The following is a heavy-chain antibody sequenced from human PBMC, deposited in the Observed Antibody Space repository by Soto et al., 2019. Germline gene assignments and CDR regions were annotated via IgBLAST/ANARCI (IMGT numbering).Heavy chain of an antibody. CDR2: IYYSGST. Sequence: TSETLSLTCTVSGGSISSYYWSWIRQPPGKGLEWIGYIYYSGSTNYNPSLKSRVTISVDTSKNQFSLKLSSVTAADTAVYYCARTTSSSYYYYYMGVWGKGTTVTVSS. D-gene: IGHD1-1*01. CDR3: ARTTSSSYYYYYMGV. J-gene: IGHJ6*03. V-gene: IGHV4-59*08. CDR1: GGSISSYY.